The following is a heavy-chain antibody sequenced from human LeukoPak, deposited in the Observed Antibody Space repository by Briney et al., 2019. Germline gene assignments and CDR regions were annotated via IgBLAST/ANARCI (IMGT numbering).Heavy chain of an antibody. CDR3: AKLGCSGGSCVDY. Sequence: PSGGSLRLSCVASGFTFSTYAMSWVRQAPGKGLEWVSAVGGANSITYYTDSVKGRFTVSRDNSKNTLYLQMNSLRAEDTAVYYCAKLGCSGGSCVDYWGQGTLVTVSS. CDR2: VGGANSIT. D-gene: IGHD2-15*01. J-gene: IGHJ4*02. CDR1: GFTFSTYA. V-gene: IGHV3-23*01.